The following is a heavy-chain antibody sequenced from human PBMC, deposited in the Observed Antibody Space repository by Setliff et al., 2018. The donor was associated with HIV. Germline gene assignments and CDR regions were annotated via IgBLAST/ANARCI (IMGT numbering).Heavy chain of an antibody. CDR1: GFDFTKYW. Sequence: GESLKISCKASGFDFTKYWVGWVRQMPGKGLEWMGIVYGGDSDTRYNPSFEGQVTMSADRSITTAYLQWSRLKASDTAMYYCATLTNFDHWGQGTLVNVSS. J-gene: IGHJ4*02. CDR3: ATLTNFDH. V-gene: IGHV5-51*01. D-gene: IGHD7-27*01. CDR2: VYGGDSDT.